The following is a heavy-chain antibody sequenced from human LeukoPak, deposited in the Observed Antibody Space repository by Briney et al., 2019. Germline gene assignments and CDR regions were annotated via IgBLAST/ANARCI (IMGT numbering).Heavy chain of an antibody. CDR3: ARTGSGRDYYGMDV. CDR1: GGSISSSSYY. CDR2: IYYSGST. J-gene: IGHJ6*02. Sequence: SGTLSLTCTVSGGSISSSSYYWGWIRQPPGKGLEWIGSIYYSGSTYYNPSLKSRVTISVDTSKNQFSLNLTAVTAADTAIYYCARTGSGRDYYGMDVWGQGTSVTVSS. D-gene: IGHD5-12*01. V-gene: IGHV4-39*07.